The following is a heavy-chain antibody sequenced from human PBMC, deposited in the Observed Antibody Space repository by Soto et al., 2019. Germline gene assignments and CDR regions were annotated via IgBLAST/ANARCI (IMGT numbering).Heavy chain of an antibody. Sequence: EVHLVESGGGLVQPGRSLRLSCAASGFTFDDYAMHWVRQAPGKGLEWVSGISWNSGTLGYADSVKGRFTISRDNAKNSLYLQMNSLRAEDTALYYCVKALGEYSGNSLNYWGQGTLVTVSS. CDR1: GFTFDDYA. D-gene: IGHD1-26*01. CDR2: ISWNSGTL. J-gene: IGHJ4*02. CDR3: VKALGEYSGNSLNY. V-gene: IGHV3-9*01.